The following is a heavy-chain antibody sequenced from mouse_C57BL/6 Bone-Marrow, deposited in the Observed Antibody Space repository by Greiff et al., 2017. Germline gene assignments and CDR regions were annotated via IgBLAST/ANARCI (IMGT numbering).Heavy chain of an antibody. CDR2: ISYDGSN. Sequence: EVQVVESGPGLVKPSQSLSLTCSVTGYSITSGYYWNLIRQFPGNQLGWMGFISYDGSNNYNPSLKNRISITRDKSTNPFFMKLNSLTTDDAATYYCSGSHYDYDACYFDVWGTGTTVTVSS. CDR3: SGSHYDYDACYFDV. D-gene: IGHD2-4*01. J-gene: IGHJ1*03. CDR1: GYSITSGYY. V-gene: IGHV3-6*01.